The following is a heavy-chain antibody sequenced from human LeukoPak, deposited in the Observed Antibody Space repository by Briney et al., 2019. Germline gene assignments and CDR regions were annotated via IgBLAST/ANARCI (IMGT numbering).Heavy chain of an antibody. CDR1: GGSISSYY. CDR3: ARQITSAGTAGFDF. CDR2: IYSTGST. J-gene: IGHJ4*02. V-gene: IGHV4-4*07. Sequence: SETMSLTCTVSGGSISSYYWSWIRQPAGKGLEWIGRIYSTGSTNYNPSLKSRVTMSVDTSKNQFSLRLRSVTAADTAVYYCARQITSAGTAGFDFWGQGALVTVSS. D-gene: IGHD6-13*01.